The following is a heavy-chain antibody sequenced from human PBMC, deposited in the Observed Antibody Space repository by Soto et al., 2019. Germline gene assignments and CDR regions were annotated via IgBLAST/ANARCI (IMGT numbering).Heavy chain of an antibody. J-gene: IGHJ4*02. CDR1: GGKIVDRIGR. Sequence: SETLCVTSTVAGGKIVDRIGRWIWTRQPPGKGLEWIGNVYFTGTTIYNPSLKSRVTMSVDTYKDQFFLKLTSVTAADTAVYYCARYCNNSDCRHLYVFDYWGLGTLVTVSS. CDR2: VYFTGTT. CDR3: ARYCNNSDCRHLYVFDY. D-gene: IGHD2-8*01. V-gene: IGHV4-61*01.